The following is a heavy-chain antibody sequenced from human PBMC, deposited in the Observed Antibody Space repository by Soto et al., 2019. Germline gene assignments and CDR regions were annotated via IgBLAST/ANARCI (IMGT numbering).Heavy chain of an antibody. J-gene: IGHJ3*02. D-gene: IGHD2-21*02. Sequence: PGGSLRLSCAASGFTFSSYAMHWVRQAPGKGLEWVAVISYDGSNKYYADSVKGRFTISRDNSKNTLYLQMNSLRAEDTAVYYCARDNGGGDWTAHDAFDIWGQGNPGHRLL. CDR2: ISYDGSNK. CDR3: ARDNGGGDWTAHDAFDI. CDR1: GFTFSSYA. V-gene: IGHV3-30-3*01.